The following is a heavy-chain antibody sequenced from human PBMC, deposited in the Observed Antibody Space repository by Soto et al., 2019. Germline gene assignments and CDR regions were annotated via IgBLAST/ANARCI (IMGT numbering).Heavy chain of an antibody. D-gene: IGHD7-27*01. CDR3: ARGPSGDKVHY. CDR2: IFDSGTT. CDR1: GGSITSDYSC. V-gene: IGHV4-30-4*01. Sequence: CTVSGGSITSDYSCWSWIRQPPGAGLEWIGHIFDSGTTYTNPSLRSQVAISLDTSKNHFSLTLSSVTAADTAVYYCARGPSGDKVHYWGQGTLVTVSS. J-gene: IGHJ4*02.